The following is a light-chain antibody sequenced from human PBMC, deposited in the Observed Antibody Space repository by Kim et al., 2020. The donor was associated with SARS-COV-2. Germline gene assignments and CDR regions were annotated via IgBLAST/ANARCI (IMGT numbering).Light chain of an antibody. CDR2: DAS. CDR3: QQYNSYRLT. V-gene: IGKV1-5*01. J-gene: IGKJ4*01. CDR1: QSISSW. Sequence: DIKMTQSPSTLSASVGDRVTITCRASQSISSWLAWYQQKPGKAPKLLIYDASSLESGVPSRFSGSGSGTEFTLTISSLQPDDFATYYCQQYNSYRLTFGGGTKVEI.